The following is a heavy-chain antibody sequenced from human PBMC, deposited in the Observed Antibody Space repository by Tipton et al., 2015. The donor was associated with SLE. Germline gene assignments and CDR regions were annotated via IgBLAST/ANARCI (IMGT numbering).Heavy chain of an antibody. CDR2: IYYSGST. Sequence: TLSLTCTVSGGSISSSGYYWSWLRQQPGKGLEWIGYIYYSGSTYYNPSLESRVTISLDSSKNQFSLKVTSVTAADTATYSCARETGTYYSTWFDSWGQGTLVTVSS. CDR1: GGSISSSGYY. V-gene: IGHV4-31*03. CDR3: ARETGTYYSTWFDS. D-gene: IGHD1-26*01. J-gene: IGHJ5*01.